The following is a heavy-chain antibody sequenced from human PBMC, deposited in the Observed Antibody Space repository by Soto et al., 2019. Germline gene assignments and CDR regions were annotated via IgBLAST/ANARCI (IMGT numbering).Heavy chain of an antibody. J-gene: IGHJ6*02. CDR1: GGTFSSYA. Sequence: QVQLVQSGAEVKKPWSSVKVSCKASGGTFSSYAISWVRQAPGQGLEWMGGIIPIFGTANYAQKFQGRVTITADESTSTAYMELSSLRSEDTAVYYCAREAMVRGVIITGYYYYGMDVWGQGTTVTVSS. CDR3: AREAMVRGVIITGYYYYGMDV. CDR2: IIPIFGTA. D-gene: IGHD3-10*01. V-gene: IGHV1-69*01.